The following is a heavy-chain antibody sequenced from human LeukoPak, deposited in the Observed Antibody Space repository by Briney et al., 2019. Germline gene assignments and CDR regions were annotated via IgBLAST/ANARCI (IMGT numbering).Heavy chain of an antibody. J-gene: IGHJ3*02. D-gene: IGHD3-22*01. CDR1: GGSISSYY. CDR3: ARPVAYYDSSGYFLVGAFDI. Sequence: SETLSLTCTVSGGSISSYYWSWIRQPPGKGLEWIGYIYYSGSTNYNPSLKSRVTISVDTSKNQFSLKLNSVTAADTAVYYCARPVAYYDSSGYFLVGAFDIWGQGTMVTVSS. CDR2: IYYSGST. V-gene: IGHV4-59*01.